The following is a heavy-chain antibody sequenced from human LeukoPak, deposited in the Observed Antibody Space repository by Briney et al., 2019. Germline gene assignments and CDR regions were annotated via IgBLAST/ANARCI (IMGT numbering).Heavy chain of an antibody. CDR1: GYTFTDYY. CDR2: ISAYNGNT. Sequence: ASVKVSCKASGYTFTDYYVHWVRQAPGQGLEWMGWISAYNGNTNYAQKLQGRVTMTTDTSTSTAYMELRSLRSDDTAVYYCARDTIFGVVNPQALDYWGQGTLVTVSS. V-gene: IGHV1-18*04. CDR3: ARDTIFGVVNPQALDY. D-gene: IGHD3-3*01. J-gene: IGHJ4*02.